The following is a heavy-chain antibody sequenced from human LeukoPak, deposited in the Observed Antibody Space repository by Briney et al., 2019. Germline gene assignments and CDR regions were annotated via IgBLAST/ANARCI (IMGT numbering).Heavy chain of an antibody. CDR2: INWNGGST. D-gene: IGHD1-26*01. V-gene: IGHV3-20*04. Sequence: GGSLRLSCAASRFTFNDYGMSWVRQAPGKGLEWVSGINWNGGSTGYADSVKGRFTISRDNAKNSLYLQMNSLRAEDTAVYYCARDKDVGPTLLDYWGQGTLVTVSS. CDR1: RFTFNDYG. CDR3: ARDKDVGPTLLDY. J-gene: IGHJ4*02.